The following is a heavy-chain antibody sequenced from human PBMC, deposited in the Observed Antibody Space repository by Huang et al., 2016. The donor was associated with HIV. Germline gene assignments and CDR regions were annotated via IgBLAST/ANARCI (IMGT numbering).Heavy chain of an antibody. J-gene: IGHJ5*02. CDR3: ARGGLLWFGELST. D-gene: IGHD3-10*01. V-gene: IGHV1-8*01. CDR1: GYTFTNYD. Sequence: QVQLVQSGAEVKKPGASVKVSCKASGYTFTNYDINWVRQATGQGLEWMGGMNPNSGDTGFAQKFQGRGTMTSNTSISTAYMELSSLRSEDTAVYYCARGGLLWFGELSTWGQGTLVTVSS. CDR2: MNPNSGDT.